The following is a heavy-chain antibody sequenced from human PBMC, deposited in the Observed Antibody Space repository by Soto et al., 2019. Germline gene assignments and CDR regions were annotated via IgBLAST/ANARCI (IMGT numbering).Heavy chain of an antibody. Sequence: ASVKVSCKASGYTFTSYGISWVRQAPGQGLEWMGWISTYNGNTNYAQKLQGRVTMTTDTSTSTAYMELRSLRSDDTAVYYCARPSFGSSGHSDAFDIWGQGTMVTVSS. CDR2: ISTYNGNT. V-gene: IGHV1-18*01. CDR1: GYTFTSYG. CDR3: ARPSFGSSGHSDAFDI. J-gene: IGHJ3*02. D-gene: IGHD3-22*01.